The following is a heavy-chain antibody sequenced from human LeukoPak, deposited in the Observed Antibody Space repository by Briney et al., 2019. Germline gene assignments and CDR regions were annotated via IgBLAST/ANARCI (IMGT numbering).Heavy chain of an antibody. V-gene: IGHV3-7*01. Sequence: GGPLRLSCAASRFTFSSYWMSWVRQAPGKGLEWVAHIKHDGSGKYYVDSVKGRFSISRDNAKTSLYLQMDSLRAEDTAVYYCARVAYCGDDCYNYFDYWGQGTLVTVSS. J-gene: IGHJ4*02. CDR2: IKHDGSGK. CDR3: ARVAYCGDDCYNYFDY. D-gene: IGHD2-21*02. CDR1: RFTFSSYW.